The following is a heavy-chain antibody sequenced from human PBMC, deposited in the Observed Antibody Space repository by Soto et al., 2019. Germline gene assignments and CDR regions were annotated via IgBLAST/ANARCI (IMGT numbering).Heavy chain of an antibody. D-gene: IGHD3-16*01. CDR3: TRETVGATYRFDP. CDR2: VYCSGST. V-gene: IGHV4-59*01. Sequence: PSETLSLICTVSGGSISSYYWSWIRQPPGKGLEWIGYVYCSGSTNYNPSLKSRVTLSIDTSKNQFSLDLSSVTAADTAVYYCTRETVGATYRFDPWGQGTLVTVSS. J-gene: IGHJ5*02. CDR1: GGSISSYY.